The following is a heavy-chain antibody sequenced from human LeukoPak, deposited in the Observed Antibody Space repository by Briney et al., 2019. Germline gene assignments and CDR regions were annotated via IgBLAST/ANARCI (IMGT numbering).Heavy chain of an antibody. J-gene: IGHJ4*02. CDR3: ARKKVDVVSTYDY. CDR1: GYTFTGYY. D-gene: IGHD5/OR15-5a*01. V-gene: IGHV1-2*02. CDR2: INPNSGGT. Sequence: ASVKVSCKASGYTFTGYYMHWVRQAPGQGLEWMGWINPNSGGTNYAQKFQGRVTMTRDTSISTDYMELSSLTSDDTAVYYCARKKVDVVSTYDYWGQGTLVTVSS.